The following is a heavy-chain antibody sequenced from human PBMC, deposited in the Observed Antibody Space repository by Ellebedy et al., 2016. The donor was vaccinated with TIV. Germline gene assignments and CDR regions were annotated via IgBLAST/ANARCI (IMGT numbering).Heavy chain of an antibody. D-gene: IGHD3-10*01. CDR2: IYYSGST. J-gene: IGHJ4*02. CDR1: GGSISSSSYY. V-gene: IGHV4-39*01. Sequence: GSLRLSXTVSGGSISSSSYYWGWIRQPPGKGLEWIGSIYYSGSTYYNPSLKSRVTISVDTSKNQFSLKLSSVTAADTAVYYCARRRRAEGSGSLDYWGQGTLVTVSS. CDR3: ARRRRAEGSGSLDY.